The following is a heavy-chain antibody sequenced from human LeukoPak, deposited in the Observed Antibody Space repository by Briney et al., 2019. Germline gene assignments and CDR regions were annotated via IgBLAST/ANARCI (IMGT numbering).Heavy chain of an antibody. CDR3: ASSAPRVGAPDY. D-gene: IGHD1-26*01. J-gene: IGHJ4*02. CDR1: GGSFSGYY. Sequence: PSETLSLTCAVYGGSFSGYYWSWIRQPPGKGLEWIGEINHSGSTNYNPSLKSRVTISVDTSKNQFSLKLSSVTAADTAVYYCASSAPRVGAPDYWSQGTLVTVSS. CDR2: INHSGST. V-gene: IGHV4-34*01.